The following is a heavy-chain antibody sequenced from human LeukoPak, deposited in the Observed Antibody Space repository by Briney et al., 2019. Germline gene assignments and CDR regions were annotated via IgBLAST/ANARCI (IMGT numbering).Heavy chain of an antibody. J-gene: IGHJ4*02. D-gene: IGHD3-3*01. Sequence: SETLSLTCAVYGGSFSGYYWSWIRQPPGKGLEWIGEINHSGSTNHNPSLKSRVTISVDTSKNQFSLKLSSVTAADTAVYYCARAKITIFGVVIIPPYFDYWGQGTLVTVSS. CDR3: ARAKITIFGVVIIPPYFDY. V-gene: IGHV4-34*01. CDR1: GGSFSGYY. CDR2: INHSGST.